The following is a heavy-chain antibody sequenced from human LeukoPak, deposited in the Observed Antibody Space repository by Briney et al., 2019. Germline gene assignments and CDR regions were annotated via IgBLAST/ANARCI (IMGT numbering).Heavy chain of an antibody. D-gene: IGHD2/OR15-2a*01. V-gene: IGHV3-7*03. Sequence: GGSLILSCTASGFTFSSYTMSWVRQAPGKGLEWVANIKQDGSEKYYVDSVKGRFTISRDNAKNSLYLQMNSLRAEDTAVYYCARDAFTYYPFDYWGQGTLVTVSS. CDR1: GFTFSSYT. CDR2: IKQDGSEK. J-gene: IGHJ4*02. CDR3: ARDAFTYYPFDY.